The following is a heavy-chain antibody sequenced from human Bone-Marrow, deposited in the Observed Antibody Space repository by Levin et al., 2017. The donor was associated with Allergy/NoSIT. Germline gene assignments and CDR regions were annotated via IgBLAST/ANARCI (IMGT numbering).Heavy chain of an antibody. CDR2: IHYSGIT. Sequence: SQTLSLTCSVSGGSISRYYWTWVRQPPGKGLEWIGYIHYSGITNYNPSLKSRVAMSVETSSNQFSLKVNSVTAADTGVYFCARLSGGDSFAGYEYWGQGTLVTVSS. CDR3: ARLSGGDSFAGYEY. D-gene: IGHD2-15*01. CDR1: GGSISRYY. J-gene: IGHJ4*02. V-gene: IGHV4-59*08.